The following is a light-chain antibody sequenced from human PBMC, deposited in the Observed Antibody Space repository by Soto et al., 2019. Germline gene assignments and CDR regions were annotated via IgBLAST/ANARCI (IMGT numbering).Light chain of an antibody. V-gene: IGKV3-15*01. Sequence: EIVMTQSPATLSVSPGERATLSCRASQDIKSHLAWYQQKPGQAPRLLISRASTRATGFPSRFSGSGSGTECPHTSSSLQYEDSAVYDCQHYNNWQYTFGTGTKMEIK. CDR3: QHYNNWQYT. CDR2: RAS. CDR1: QDIKSH. J-gene: IGKJ2*01.